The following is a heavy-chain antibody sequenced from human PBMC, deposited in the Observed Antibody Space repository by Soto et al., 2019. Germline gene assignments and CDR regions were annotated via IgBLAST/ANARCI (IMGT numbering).Heavy chain of an antibody. V-gene: IGHV1-69*01. CDR1: GGTFSSYA. CDR2: IIPIFGTA. D-gene: IGHD2-15*01. J-gene: IGHJ6*02. Sequence: QVQLVQSGAEVKKPGSSVKVSCKASGGTFSSYAISWVRQAPGQGLEWMGGIIPIFGTANYAQKFQGRVTITADESTSTAYMEVSSLRSEDTAVYYCAAVVVCATTEDYYYYGMDVWGQGTTVTVSS. CDR3: AAVVVCATTEDYYYYGMDV.